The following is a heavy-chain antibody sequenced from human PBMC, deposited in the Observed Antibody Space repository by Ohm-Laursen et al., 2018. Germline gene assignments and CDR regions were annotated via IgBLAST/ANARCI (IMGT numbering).Heavy chain of an antibody. CDR2: TSYDGSNK. Sequence: SLRLSCTASGFTFSTYGMHWVRQAPGKGLEWVAVTSYDGSNKYYADSVKGRFTISRDNSKNTLYLQVYSLRAEDTAVYYCAKGGGSGSSYYNYYYGMDVWGQGTTVTVSS. J-gene: IGHJ6*02. D-gene: IGHD3-10*01. V-gene: IGHV3-30*18. CDR3: AKGGGSGSSYYNYYYGMDV. CDR1: GFTFSTYG.